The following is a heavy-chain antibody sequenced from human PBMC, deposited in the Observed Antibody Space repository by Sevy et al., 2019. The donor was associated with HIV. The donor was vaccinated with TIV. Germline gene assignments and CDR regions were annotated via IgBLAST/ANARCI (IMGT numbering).Heavy chain of an antibody. CDR3: AGGSGRYNDAFDI. V-gene: IGHV3-21*03. CDR1: GFTFSNYR. Sequence: GGSLRLSCAASGFTFSNYRMNWVRQAPGKGLEWGSSISSSSNYIYYADSVKGRFTMSRDNAKNSRYLQMKSLRAEDTAVYYCAGGSGRYNDAFDIWGQGTMVTVSS. D-gene: IGHD1-26*01. CDR2: ISSSSNYI. J-gene: IGHJ3*02.